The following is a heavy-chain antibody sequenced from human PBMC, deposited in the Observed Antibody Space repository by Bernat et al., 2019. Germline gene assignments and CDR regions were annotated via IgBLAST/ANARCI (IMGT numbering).Heavy chain of an antibody. CDR3: AKSEMATTHYYYYGMDV. J-gene: IGHJ6*02. V-gene: IGHV4-59*08. CDR2: IYYSGST. D-gene: IGHD5-12*01. Sequence: QVQLQESGPGLVKPSETLSLTCTVSGGSISSYYWSWIRQPPGKGLEWIGYIYYSGSTNYNPSLKSRVTISVDTSNNQFSLKLSSVTAADTAVYYCAKSEMATTHYYYYGMDVWGQGTTVTVSS. CDR1: GGSISSYY.